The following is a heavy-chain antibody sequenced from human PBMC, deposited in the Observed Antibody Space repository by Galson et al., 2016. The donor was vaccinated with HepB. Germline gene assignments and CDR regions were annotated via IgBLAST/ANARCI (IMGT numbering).Heavy chain of an antibody. CDR1: GYALSELS. CDR3: ARLDSGITLDD. CDR2: LDPEDGRI. V-gene: IGHV1-24*01. Sequence: SVKVSCKVSGYALSELSMHWVRQAPGKGLEWMGGLDPEDGRIIYAQKFQGRLSLTEDTSTDTAYMELSSLISKDTAIYSCARLDSGITLDDWGQGTLVTVSS. J-gene: IGHJ4*02. D-gene: IGHD1-26*01.